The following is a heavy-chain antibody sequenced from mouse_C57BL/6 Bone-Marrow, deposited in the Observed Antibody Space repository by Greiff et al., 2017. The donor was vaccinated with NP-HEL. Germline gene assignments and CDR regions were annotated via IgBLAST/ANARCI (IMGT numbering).Heavy chain of an antibody. CDR2: ISTYYGDA. V-gene: IGHV1-67*01. CDR1: GYTFTDYA. CDR3: ARRGGFYYAMDY. Sequence: QVQLQQSGPELVRPGVSVKISCKGSGYTFTDYAMHWVKQSHAKSLEWIGVISTYYGDASYNQKFKDEATMTVDKSSSTAYMELARLTSEDSAVYYCARRGGFYYAMDYWGQGTSVTVSS. J-gene: IGHJ4*01.